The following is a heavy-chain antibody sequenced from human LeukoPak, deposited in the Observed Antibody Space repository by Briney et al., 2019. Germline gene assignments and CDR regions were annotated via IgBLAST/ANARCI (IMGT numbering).Heavy chain of an antibody. CDR2: ISYDGSNK. CDR3: AGAYYDSSGYSWFDP. Sequence: GGSLRLSCAASGFTFSSYAMHWVRQAPGKGLEWVAVISYDGSNKYYADSVKGRFTISRDNSKNTLYLQMNSLRAEDTAVYYCAGAYYDSSGYSWFDPWGQGTLVTVSS. CDR1: GFTFSSYA. V-gene: IGHV3-30-3*01. D-gene: IGHD3-22*01. J-gene: IGHJ5*02.